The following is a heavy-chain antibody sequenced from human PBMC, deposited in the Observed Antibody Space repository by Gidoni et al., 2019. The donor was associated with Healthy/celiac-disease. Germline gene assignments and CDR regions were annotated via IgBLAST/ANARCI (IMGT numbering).Heavy chain of an antibody. V-gene: IGHV4-34*01. J-gene: IGHJ5*02. CDR3: ARVHSSSWYQFFESWFDP. CDR2: INHSGST. D-gene: IGHD6-13*01. CDR1: GGSFSGYY. Sequence: QVQLQQWGAGLLKPSETLSLTCAVYGGSFSGYYWSWIRQPPGKGLEWIGEINHSGSTNYNPSLKSRVTISVDTSKNQFSLKLSSVTAADTAVYYCARVHSSSWYQFFESWFDPWGQGTLVTVSS.